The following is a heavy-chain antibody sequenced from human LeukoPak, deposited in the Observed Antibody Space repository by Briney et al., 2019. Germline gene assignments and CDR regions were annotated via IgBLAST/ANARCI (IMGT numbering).Heavy chain of an antibody. V-gene: IGHV4-59*01. CDR3: ASLSGVSGAFDI. CDR2: IYYSGST. Sequence: PSETLSLTCSVSGGSISSYYWSWIRQPPGKGLDWIGYIYYSGSTNYNPSLKSRVTISIDTSKNRFSLKLTSVTAADTAVYYCASLSGVSGAFDIWGQGTVVTVSS. J-gene: IGHJ3*02. D-gene: IGHD6-19*01. CDR1: GGSISSYY.